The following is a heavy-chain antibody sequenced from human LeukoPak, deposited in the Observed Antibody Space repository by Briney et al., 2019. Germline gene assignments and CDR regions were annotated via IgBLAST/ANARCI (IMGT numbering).Heavy chain of an antibody. D-gene: IGHD3-3*01. J-gene: IGHJ5*02. CDR2: INHSGST. Sequence: KSSETLSLTCAVYGGSFSGYYWSWFRQPPGKGLEWIGEINHSGSTNYNPSLKSRVTISVDTSKNQFSLKLSSVTAADTAVYYCARGDFWSGPGSHNWFDPWGQGTLVTVSS. CDR3: ARGDFWSGPGSHNWFDP. CDR1: GGSFSGYY. V-gene: IGHV4-34*01.